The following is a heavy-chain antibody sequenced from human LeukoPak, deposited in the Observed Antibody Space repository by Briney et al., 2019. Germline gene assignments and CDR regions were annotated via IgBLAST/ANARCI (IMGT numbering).Heavy chain of an antibody. CDR3: ARVLVIMDV. V-gene: IGHV4-39*07. Sequence: PSETQSLTCTVSGGSISSSSYYWGWIRQPPGKGLEWIGSIYYSGSTYYNPSLKSRVTISVDTSKNQFSLKLSSVTAADTAVYYCARVLVIMDVWGKGTTVTVSS. CDR1: GGSISSSSYY. J-gene: IGHJ6*03. CDR2: IYYSGST. D-gene: IGHD3-10*01.